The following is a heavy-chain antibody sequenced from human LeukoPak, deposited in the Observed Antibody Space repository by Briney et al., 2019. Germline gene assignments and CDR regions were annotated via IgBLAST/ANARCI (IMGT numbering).Heavy chain of an antibody. CDR1: GFTFSNYW. D-gene: IGHD5-24*01. Sequence: PGGSLRLSCAASGFTFSNYWMSWVRQAPGKGLEWVADIMQDENEKHYVDSVRGRFTISRDTAKNSVFLQMNSLRAEDTAVYYCARDAYKDRYLDYWGQGTLVTVSS. CDR2: IMQDENEK. CDR3: ARDAYKDRYLDY. J-gene: IGHJ4*02. V-gene: IGHV3-7*01.